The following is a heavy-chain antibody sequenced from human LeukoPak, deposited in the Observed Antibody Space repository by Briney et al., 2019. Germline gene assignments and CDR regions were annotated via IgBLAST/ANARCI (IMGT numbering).Heavy chain of an antibody. D-gene: IGHD3-16*01. Sequence: SETLSLTCTVSGGSISSSSYYWGWIRQPPGKGLEWIGSIYYSGSTYYNPSLKSRVTISVDTSKNQFSLKLSSVTAADTAVYYCARRPNRFPLGYFDYWGQGTLVTVSS. CDR1: GGSISSSSYY. CDR2: IYYSGST. J-gene: IGHJ4*02. V-gene: IGHV4-39*01. CDR3: ARRPNRFPLGYFDY.